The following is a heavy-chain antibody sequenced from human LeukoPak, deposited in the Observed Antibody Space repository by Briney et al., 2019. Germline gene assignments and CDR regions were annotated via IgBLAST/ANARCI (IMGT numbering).Heavy chain of an antibody. D-gene: IGHD3-3*01. V-gene: IGHV3-7*01. CDR3: ADGEGRPLNY. J-gene: IGHJ4*02. Sequence: GGSLRLSWAASGSTFSSYWMSWVRQAPGKGLGWVANIKEDGSEKYYVESVKGRFAISRDNAKNSLYLQMNSLRAEDTAVYYCADGEGRPLNYWGRGILVTVSS. CDR2: IKEDGSEK. CDR1: GSTFSSYW.